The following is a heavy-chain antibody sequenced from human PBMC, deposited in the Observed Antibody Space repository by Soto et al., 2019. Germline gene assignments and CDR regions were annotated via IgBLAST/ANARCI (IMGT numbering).Heavy chain of an antibody. V-gene: IGHV4-59*12. D-gene: IGHD6-25*01. J-gene: IGHJ3*02. Sequence: SETLYITCNVSGGSFTSYYLSWIRQTPGKGLEWIGYIYYSGSTNYNPSLKSRVTISVDTSKNQFSLKLSSVTAADTAVYFCAGEPKGGPAAGAIEIWGQGTMVTVS. CDR3: AGEPKGGPAAGAIEI. CDR2: IYYSGST. CDR1: GGSFTSYY.